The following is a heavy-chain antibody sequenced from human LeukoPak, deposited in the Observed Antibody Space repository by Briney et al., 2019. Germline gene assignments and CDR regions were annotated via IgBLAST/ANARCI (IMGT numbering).Heavy chain of an antibody. CDR3: AREKAVADYFDY. D-gene: IGHD6-19*01. J-gene: IGHJ4*02. CDR2: IYYTGRT. V-gene: IGHV4-59*12. CDR1: GGSIRSYY. Sequence: SETLSLTCTVSGGSIRSYYWSWIRQPPWKGLEWIGYIYYTGRTNYNPSLKSRVTFSGDTSMNQFSLKLSSVTAADTAVYYCAREKAVADYFDYWGQGTLVTVSS.